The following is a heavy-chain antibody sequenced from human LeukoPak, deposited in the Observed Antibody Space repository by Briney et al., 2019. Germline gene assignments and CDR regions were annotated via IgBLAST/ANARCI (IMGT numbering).Heavy chain of an antibody. D-gene: IGHD3-16*02. V-gene: IGHV3-15*07. CDR3: TTDYDYVWGSYRYHFDY. J-gene: IGHJ4*02. CDR1: GFTFSNAW. Sequence: PGGSLRLSCAASGFTFSNAWMNWVRQAPGKGLEWVGRIKSKTDGGTTDYAAPVKGRFTISRDDSKNTLYLQMNSLKTEDTAVYYCTTDYDYVWGSYRYHFDYWGQGTLVTVPS. CDR2: IKSKTDGGTT.